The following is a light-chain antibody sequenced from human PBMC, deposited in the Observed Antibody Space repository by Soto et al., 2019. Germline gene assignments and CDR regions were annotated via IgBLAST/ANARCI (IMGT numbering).Light chain of an antibody. CDR3: QQYGSSGT. Sequence: EIVMTQSPAILSVSPGETGTLSCRASQDIGTKLAWYQQKPGQAPRLLMYDVSTRASAAPARFSGSGSGSEFTLTISSLQSEDFAVYYCQQYGSSGTFGQGTKVDIK. CDR1: QDIGTK. J-gene: IGKJ1*01. V-gene: IGKV3-15*01. CDR2: DVS.